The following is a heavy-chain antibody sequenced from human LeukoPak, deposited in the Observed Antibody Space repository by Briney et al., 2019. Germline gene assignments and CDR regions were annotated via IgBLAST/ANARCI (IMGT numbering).Heavy chain of an antibody. CDR1: GGSISSYY. J-gene: IGHJ4*02. CDR2: IYYSGST. Sequence: SETLSLTCTVSGGSISSYYWSWIRQPPGKGLEWIGYIYYSGSTNYNPSLKSRVTISVDTSKNQFSLKLSSVTAADTAVYYCARDPLRFGGFDYWGQGTLVTVSS. CDR3: ARDPLRFGGFDY. D-gene: IGHD3-16*01. V-gene: IGHV4-59*01.